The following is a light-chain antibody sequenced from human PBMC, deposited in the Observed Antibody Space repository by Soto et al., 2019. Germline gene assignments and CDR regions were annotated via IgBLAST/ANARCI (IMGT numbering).Light chain of an antibody. V-gene: IGKV1-12*01. CDR2: HTS. CDR1: QDAGSW. Sequence: DIQMTQSPPYVSASVGDRVTISCRASQDAGSWLSWFHQKPGGAPNLLIFHTSSKKSGVPPRFAGRGSGVEVPVTLFRLPPGGFGTYYCQHADGLRALTFGGGTAVEI. CDR3: QHADGLRALT. J-gene: IGKJ4*01.